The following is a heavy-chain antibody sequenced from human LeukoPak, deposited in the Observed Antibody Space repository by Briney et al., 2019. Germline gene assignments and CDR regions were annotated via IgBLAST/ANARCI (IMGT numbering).Heavy chain of an antibody. D-gene: IGHD5-24*01. CDR1: GGSISSYY. CDR3: ARHQDGYSDYFDF. V-gene: IGHV4-59*08. J-gene: IGHJ4*02. Sequence: SETLSLTCTVSGGSISSYYWSWIRQPPGKGLEWIGYIHYSGRTKYDPSLESRVTISVDTSKNQFSLKVSSVTAPDTAIYYCARHQDGYSDYFDFWGQGILVTVSS. CDR2: IHYSGRT.